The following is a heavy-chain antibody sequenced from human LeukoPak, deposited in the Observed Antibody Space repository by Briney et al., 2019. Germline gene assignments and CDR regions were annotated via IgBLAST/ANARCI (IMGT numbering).Heavy chain of an antibody. V-gene: IGHV4-59*01. Sequence: SETLSLTCTVSGGSISKNYWNWIRQPPGKGLEYIGYIYYDGTTNYNPSLKSRVTIPVDTSKNQFSLKLTSMTAADTAVYYCARETPTTVTLDYWGQGTPVTVSS. J-gene: IGHJ4*02. CDR1: GGSISKNY. CDR2: IYYDGTT. CDR3: ARETPTTVTLDY. D-gene: IGHD4-17*01.